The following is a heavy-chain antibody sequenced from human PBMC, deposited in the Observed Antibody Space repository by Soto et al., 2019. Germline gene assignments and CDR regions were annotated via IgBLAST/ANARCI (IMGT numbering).Heavy chain of an antibody. D-gene: IGHD3-10*01. V-gene: IGHV4-31*03. J-gene: IGHJ4*02. CDR1: GGSISSGGYY. CDR2: IYYSGST. CDR3: ARVRGSYYFDY. Sequence: SETLSLTCTVSGGSISSGGYYWSWIRQHPGKGLEWIGYIYYSGSTYYNPSLKSRVTISVDTSKNQFSLKLSSVTAADTAVCYCARVRGSYYFDYWGQGTLVTVSS.